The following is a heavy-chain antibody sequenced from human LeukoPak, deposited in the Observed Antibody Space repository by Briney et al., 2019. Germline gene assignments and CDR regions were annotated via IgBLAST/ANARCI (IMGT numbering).Heavy chain of an antibody. CDR2: IIPIFGTA. V-gene: IGHV1-69*13. CDR1: GYTFTSYA. D-gene: IGHD2-2*01. CDR3: ASSTNPFVSARTYYFDY. J-gene: IGHJ4*02. Sequence: GASVKVSCKASGYTFTSYAISWVRQAPGQGLEWMGGIIPIFGTANYAQKFQGRVTITADESTSTAYMELSSLRSEDTAVYYCASSTNPFVSARTYYFDYWGQGTLVTVSS.